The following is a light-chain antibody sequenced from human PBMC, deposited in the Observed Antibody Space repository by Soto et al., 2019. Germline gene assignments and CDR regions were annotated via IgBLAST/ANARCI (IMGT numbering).Light chain of an antibody. CDR1: SSNIGGGID. CDR2: GNS. V-gene: IGLV1-40*01. J-gene: IGLJ2*01. CDR3: QSYDASMSGVV. Sequence: QSVLTQPPSASGAPGHRVTISCSGGSSNIGGGIDVPWYQQHPGKAPKLLIFGNSKRPSGVSDRFSGSKSGTSASLAISGLQAEDEADYHCQSYDASMSGVVFGGGTQLTVL.